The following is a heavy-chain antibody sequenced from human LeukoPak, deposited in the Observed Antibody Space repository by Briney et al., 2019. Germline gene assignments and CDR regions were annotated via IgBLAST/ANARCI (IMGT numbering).Heavy chain of an antibody. CDR2: ISTTGGGT. CDR1: GFSFSKYA. Sequence: GGSLRLSCAVSGFSFSKYAMSWVRQTPGKGLEWVSAISTTGGGTYYADSVKGRFTISRDNSKNTLYLQVNSLRAEDTALYYCAREKAATGFFDYWGQGTLVTVSS. J-gene: IGHJ4*02. CDR3: AREKAATGFFDY. D-gene: IGHD6-13*01. V-gene: IGHV3-23*01.